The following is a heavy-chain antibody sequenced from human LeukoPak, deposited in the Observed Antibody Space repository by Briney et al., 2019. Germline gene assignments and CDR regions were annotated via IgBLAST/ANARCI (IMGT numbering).Heavy chain of an antibody. CDR3: AKDHSSSSLYYFDY. V-gene: IGHV3-23*01. J-gene: IGHJ4*02. Sequence: PGGSLRLSCAASGFTFSSYAMSWVRQAPGKGLEWVSAISGSGGSTYYADSVKGRFTISRDNSKNTLYLQMNSLRTEDTAVYYCAKDHSSSSLYYFDYWGQGTLVTVSS. CDR2: ISGSGGST. D-gene: IGHD6-13*01. CDR1: GFTFSSYA.